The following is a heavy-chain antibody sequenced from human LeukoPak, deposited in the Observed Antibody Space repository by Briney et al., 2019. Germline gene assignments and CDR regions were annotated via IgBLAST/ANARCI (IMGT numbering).Heavy chain of an antibody. V-gene: IGHV3-7*01. CDR2: IKHDGGVT. D-gene: IGHD2/OR15-2a*01. J-gene: IGHJ4*02. Sequence: GGSLRLSCVASGFTFSRYWMSWVRQAPGKGLEWVASIKHDGGVTHYADSVKGRFTISKDNAKNTVYLQMNSLRAEDTAVYYCVSFYETYWGRGTLVTVSS. CDR3: VSFYETY. CDR1: GFTFSRYW.